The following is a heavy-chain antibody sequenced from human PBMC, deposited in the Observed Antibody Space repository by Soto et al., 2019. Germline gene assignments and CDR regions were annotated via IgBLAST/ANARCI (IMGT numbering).Heavy chain of an antibody. D-gene: IGHD3-3*01. CDR1: GFTFSSYA. CDR2: ISFSDGGT. Sequence: EEQLLESGGGLIQPGGSLRLACAASGFTFSSYAMTWVRQAPGKGLEWVSSISFSDGGTYYADSVKGRLTISRDNSKNTLFLQMTGLGVEETAVYYCVKDERILRRWYFDLWGRGTLVTVSS. CDR3: VKDERILRRWYFDL. V-gene: IGHV3-23*01. J-gene: IGHJ2*01.